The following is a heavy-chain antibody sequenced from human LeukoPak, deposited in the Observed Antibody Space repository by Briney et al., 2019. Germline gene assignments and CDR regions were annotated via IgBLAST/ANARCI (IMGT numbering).Heavy chain of an antibody. D-gene: IGHD6-19*01. CDR1: GFTFSSYT. CDR2: ISSSSTYT. J-gene: IGHJ4*02. CDR3: ARVSAHAGIAVAASDY. Sequence: PGGSLRLSCAASGFTFSSYTMNWVRQAPGKGLEWVSSISSSSTYTHYADSLRGRFTISRDNAKNSLYLQMNGLRAEDTAVYYCARVSAHAGIAVAASDYWGQGTLVTVSS. V-gene: IGHV3-21*01.